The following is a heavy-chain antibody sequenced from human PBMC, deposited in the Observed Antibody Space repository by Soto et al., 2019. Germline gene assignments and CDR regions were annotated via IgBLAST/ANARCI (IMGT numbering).Heavy chain of an antibody. CDR1: GFTFSNYA. D-gene: IGHD2-21*01. V-gene: IGHV3-23*01. CDR3: AKADCSEVHCFVRDF. Sequence: GGSLRLSCKASGFTFSNYAMSWVRQAPGKGLDWVAIIRGSGDTTSYADSVKGRFTISRDNSKNTLYVQMNSLRPDDSGIYYCAKADCSEVHCFVRDFWGQGTPVTVS. J-gene: IGHJ4*02. CDR2: IRGSGDTT.